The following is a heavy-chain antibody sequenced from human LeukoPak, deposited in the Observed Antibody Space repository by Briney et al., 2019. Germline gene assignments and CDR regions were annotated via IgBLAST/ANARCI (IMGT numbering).Heavy chain of an antibody. Sequence: SETLSLTCTVSGGSISGSYCSWIRQSPGKGLEWIGQISYGGITSYNPSLTTRVTISIDTSKNQFSLRLNSVTAADTAVYYYARHKTGTATFDYWGQGTLITVSS. CDR3: ARHKTGTATFDY. V-gene: IGHV4-59*08. D-gene: IGHD1-1*01. J-gene: IGHJ4*02. CDR2: ISYGGIT. CDR1: GGSISGSY.